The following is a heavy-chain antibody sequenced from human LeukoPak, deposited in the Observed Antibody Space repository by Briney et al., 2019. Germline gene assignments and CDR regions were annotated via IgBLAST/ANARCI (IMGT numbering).Heavy chain of an antibody. J-gene: IGHJ4*02. V-gene: IGHV1-69*13. CDR2: IIPIFGTA. Sequence: ASVKVSCKASGGTFSSYAISWVRQAPGQGLEWMGGIIPIFGTANYAQKFQGRVTITPDESTSTAYMELSSLRSDDTAVYYCARDLGDTYGSVGDFDYWGQGTLVTVSS. D-gene: IGHD3-10*01. CDR3: ARDLGDTYGSVGDFDY. CDR1: GGTFSSYA.